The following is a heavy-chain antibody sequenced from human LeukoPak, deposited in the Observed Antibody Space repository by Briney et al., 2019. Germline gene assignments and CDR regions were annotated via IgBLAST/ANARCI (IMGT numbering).Heavy chain of an antibody. Sequence: SETLSLTCTVSGGSISSYYWSWIRQPPGKGLEWIGYIYYSGSTNYNPSLKSRVTISVDTSKNQFSLKLSSVTAADTAVYYCAGADYYDSSYWFDPWGQGTLVTVSS. CDR2: IYYSGST. J-gene: IGHJ5*02. D-gene: IGHD3-22*01. V-gene: IGHV4-59*01. CDR1: GGSISSYY. CDR3: AGADYYDSSYWFDP.